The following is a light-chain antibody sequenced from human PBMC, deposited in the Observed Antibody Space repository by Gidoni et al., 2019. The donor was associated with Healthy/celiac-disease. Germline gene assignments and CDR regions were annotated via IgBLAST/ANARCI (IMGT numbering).Light chain of an antibody. J-gene: IGKJ1*01. CDR1: QSVSSY. Sequence: ASQSVSSYLAWYQQKPGQAPRLPIYDASNRATGIPARFSGSGSGTDFTLTISSLGPEDFAVYYCQQRSNWPPWTFGQXTKVEIK. CDR2: DAS. V-gene: IGKV3-11*01. CDR3: QQRSNWPPWT.